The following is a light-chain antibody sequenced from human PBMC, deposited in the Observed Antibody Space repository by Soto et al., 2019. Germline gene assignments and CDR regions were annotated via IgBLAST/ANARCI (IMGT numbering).Light chain of an antibody. CDR3: QQYNNWPIT. J-gene: IGKJ5*01. Sequence: EIVLKQSPGTLSLSQGERATHSCRASQTVGTNLAWYQQTNGQAPRLLTYGASPRDSGIPARFSGSGSGTEFALTLSRLQSEDFEVYYCQQYNNWPITFGQGTRLEIK. CDR1: QTVGTN. CDR2: GAS. V-gene: IGKV3-15*01.